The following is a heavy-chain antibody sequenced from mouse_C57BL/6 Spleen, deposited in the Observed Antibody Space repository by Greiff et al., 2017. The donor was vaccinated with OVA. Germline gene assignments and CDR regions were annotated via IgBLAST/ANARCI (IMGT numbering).Heavy chain of an antibody. CDR3: TIYDYDKVYAMDY. Sequence: QVQLKESGAELVRPGASVTLSCKASGYTFTDYEMHWVKQTPVHGLEWIGAIDPETGGTAYNQKFKGKAILTADKSSSTAYMELRSLTSEDSAVYYCTIYDYDKVYAMDYWGQGTSVTVSS. J-gene: IGHJ4*01. CDR1: GYTFTDYE. D-gene: IGHD2-4*01. V-gene: IGHV1-15*01. CDR2: IDPETGGT.